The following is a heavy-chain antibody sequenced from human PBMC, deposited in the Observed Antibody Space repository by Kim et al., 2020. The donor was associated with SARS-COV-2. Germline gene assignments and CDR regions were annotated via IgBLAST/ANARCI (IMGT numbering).Heavy chain of an antibody. CDR1: GGSIISSTHY. J-gene: IGHJ4*02. V-gene: IGHV4-39*07. Sequence: SETLSLTCTVSGGSIISSTHYWGWVRQAPGKGLEWIGSVSHDGKTWYDPSLKSRVTLSIVRSNNQFFLRLTSVTAADTAVYFCVKVDEEFDNWGQGTLVTVSS. CDR2: VSHDGKT. CDR3: VKVDEEFDN.